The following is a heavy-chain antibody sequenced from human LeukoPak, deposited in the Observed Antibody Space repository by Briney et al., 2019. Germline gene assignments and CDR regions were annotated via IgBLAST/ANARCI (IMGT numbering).Heavy chain of an antibody. CDR2: IYHSGST. J-gene: IGHJ4*02. V-gene: IGHV4-4*02. Sequence: SGTLSLTCAVSGGSISSGNWWSWVRQPPGKGLEWIGEIYHSGSTNYNPSLKSRVTISVDKSKNQFSLKLSSVTAADTAVYYCVCYGRLGAYYFDYWGQGTLVTVSS. CDR1: GGSISSGNW. D-gene: IGHD5-18*01. CDR3: VCYGRLGAYYFDY.